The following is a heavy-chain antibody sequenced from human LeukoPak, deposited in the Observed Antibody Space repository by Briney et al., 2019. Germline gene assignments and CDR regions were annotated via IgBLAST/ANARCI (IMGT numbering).Heavy chain of an antibody. CDR1: GFTFSSYS. D-gene: IGHD3-10*01. CDR3: ASLGPYGSGSYSFDY. Sequence: GGSLRLSCAASGFTFSSYSMNWVRQAPGKGLEWVSSISSSGSYIYYADSVKGRFTISRDNAKNSLYLQMNSLRAEDTAVYYCASLGPYGSGSYSFDYWGQGTLVTVSS. J-gene: IGHJ4*02. CDR2: ISSSGSYI. V-gene: IGHV3-21*01.